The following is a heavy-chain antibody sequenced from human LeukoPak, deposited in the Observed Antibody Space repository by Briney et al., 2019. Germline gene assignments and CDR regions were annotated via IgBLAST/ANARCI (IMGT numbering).Heavy chain of an antibody. CDR1: GYTFTDYY. V-gene: IGHV1-2*02. CDR2: IKPISGGT. J-gene: IGHJ5*02. CDR3: AREPVTGTLNFFDP. D-gene: IGHD6-19*01. Sequence: GASVKVSCKASGYTFTDYYLHWVRQAPGQGLEWMGWIKPISGGTNYAHKFQGRVTMTRDTSLNTAYMELNRLISDDTAVYYCAREPVTGTLNFFDPWGQGALVTVTS.